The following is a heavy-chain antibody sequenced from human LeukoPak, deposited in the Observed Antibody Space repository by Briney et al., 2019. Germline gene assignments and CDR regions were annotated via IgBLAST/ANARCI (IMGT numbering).Heavy chain of an antibody. D-gene: IGHD6-19*01. V-gene: IGHV3-48*03. Sequence: GGSLRLSCAASGFTFSSYEMNWVRQAPGKGLEWVAYISSSGSTIYYADSVKGRFTISRDNAKNSLYLQMNSLRAEDTAVYYCARESSGWYSGEGAFVIWGERTMVTVSS. CDR1: GFTFSSYE. CDR2: ISSSGSTI. J-gene: IGHJ3*02. CDR3: ARESSGWYSGEGAFVI.